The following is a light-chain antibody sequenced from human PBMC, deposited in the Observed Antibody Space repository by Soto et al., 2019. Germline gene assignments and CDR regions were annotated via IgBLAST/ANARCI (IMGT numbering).Light chain of an antibody. V-gene: IGKV3-11*01. Sequence: EIVLTQSPATLSLSPGERATLSCRASQSDGTYLAWYQHNPGQAPRLLIYDASNRATGIPARFSGSGSGTDFTLTISSPEHEDFAVYYCQQRYNWPNTFGQGTKLEIK. J-gene: IGKJ2*01. CDR1: QSDGTY. CDR2: DAS. CDR3: QQRYNWPNT.